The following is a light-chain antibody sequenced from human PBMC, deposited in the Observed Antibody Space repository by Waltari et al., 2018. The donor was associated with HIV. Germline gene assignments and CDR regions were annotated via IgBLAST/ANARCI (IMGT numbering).Light chain of an antibody. CDR1: QSVRSY. V-gene: IGKV3-11*01. CDR3: QQRNEYEPVA. CDR2: DTS. Sequence: EFVLTHSPATLPLSPGERAPLPCRPSQSVRSYLYWYQQKPGEAPRRPISDTSTTAPSIAAKFSGSGSATDDTVSINSIEPEDFAIEYCQQRNEYEPVAFGQGTRLEIK. J-gene: IGKJ5*01.